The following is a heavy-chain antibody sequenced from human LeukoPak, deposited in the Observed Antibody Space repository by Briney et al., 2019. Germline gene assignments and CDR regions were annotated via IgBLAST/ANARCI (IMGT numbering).Heavy chain of an antibody. D-gene: IGHD1-26*01. CDR2: ISPYTTKT. V-gene: IGHV1-18*01. CDR1: GYTSITYG. J-gene: IGHJ6*03. Sequence: ASVKVSCRASGYTSITYGITCGRQAPGQGLEWMGWISPYTTKTNYAQSLQGRVTMTTDTSTSTAYMELRSVRSDDPAVYYCAREGGVGPTAPPDYYSYQMDVWGKGTTVTVSS. CDR3: AREGGVGPTAPPDYYSYQMDV.